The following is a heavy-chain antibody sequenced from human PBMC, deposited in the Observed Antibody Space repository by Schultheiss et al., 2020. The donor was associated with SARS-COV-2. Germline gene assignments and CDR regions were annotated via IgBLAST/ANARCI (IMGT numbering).Heavy chain of an antibody. J-gene: IGHJ6*03. V-gene: IGHV4-4*07. D-gene: IGHD2-2*01. CDR2: IYTSGST. CDR3: ARHAADIVVVPAASYYYYYYMDV. CDR1: GGSISGYY. Sequence: SETLSLTCTVSGGSISGYYWSWIRQPAGKGLEWIGRIYTSGSTNYNPSLKSRVTISVDTSKNQFSLKLSSVTAADTAVYYCARHAADIVVVPAASYYYYYYMDVWGKGTTVTVSS.